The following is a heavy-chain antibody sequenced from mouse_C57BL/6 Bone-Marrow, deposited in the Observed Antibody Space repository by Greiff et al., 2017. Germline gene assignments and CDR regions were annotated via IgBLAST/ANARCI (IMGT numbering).Heavy chain of an antibody. J-gene: IGHJ1*03. CDR2: IDPSDSYT. CDR1: GYTFTSYW. Sequence: VQLQQPGAELVMPGASVKLSCKASGYTFTSYWMHWVKQRPGQGLEWIGEIDPSDSYTNYNQKFKGKSTLTVDKSSSTAYMQLSSLTSEDSAVYYCAGWGVLRPVWGCWYFDVWGTGTTVTVSS. V-gene: IGHV1-69*01. D-gene: IGHD1-2*01. CDR3: AGWGVLRPVWGCWYFDV.